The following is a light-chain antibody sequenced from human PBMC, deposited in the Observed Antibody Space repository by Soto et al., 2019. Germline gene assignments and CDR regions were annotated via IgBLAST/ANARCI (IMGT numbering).Light chain of an antibody. CDR2: DAS. CDR3: QQRSNWPPIT. CDR1: QSVSSSY. J-gene: IGKJ5*01. Sequence: ETVLTQSPGTLSLSSGVRATLSCRASQSVSSSYLAWYQQKPGQAPRLLIYDASNRATGIPARFSGSGSGTDFTLTISSLEPEDFAVYYCQQRSNWPPITFGQGTRLEIK. V-gene: IGKV3D-20*02.